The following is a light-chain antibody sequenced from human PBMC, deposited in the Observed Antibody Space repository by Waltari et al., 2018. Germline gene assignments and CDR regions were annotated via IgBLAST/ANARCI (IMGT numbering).Light chain of an antibody. CDR2: DAS. J-gene: IGKJ1*01. CDR3: QQGYRIPT. Sequence: DIQMTQSPSSLSASVGDRVTISCRASQSIDTYLNWYQHKPGRAPKLLIYDASSLRSGVPSRFSGSGSGTDFTLTISSLQPGDFATYYCQQGYRIPTFGPGTNVEIK. V-gene: IGKV1-39*01. CDR1: QSIDTY.